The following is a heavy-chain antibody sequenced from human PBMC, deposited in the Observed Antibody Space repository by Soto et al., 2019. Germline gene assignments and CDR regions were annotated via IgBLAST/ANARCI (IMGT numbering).Heavy chain of an antibody. CDR2: INPRGGST. D-gene: IGHD2-15*01. V-gene: IGHV1-46*03. J-gene: IGHJ4*02. CDR3: AIVVVVAATGNLDY. CDR1: GYTFTSYY. Sequence: QVQLVQSGAEVKKPGASVKVSCKASGYTFTSYYMHWVRQAPGQGLEWMGIINPRGGSTSYAKKFQGRVTMTRDTSTSTVYMELSSLRSEDTAVYYCAIVVVVAATGNLDYWGQGTLVTVSS.